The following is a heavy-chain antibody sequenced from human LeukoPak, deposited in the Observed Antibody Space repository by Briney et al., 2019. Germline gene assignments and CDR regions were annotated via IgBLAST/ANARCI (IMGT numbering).Heavy chain of an antibody. D-gene: IGHD6-19*01. Sequence: GGPLRLSCAASGFTFSSYSMNWVRQAPGKGLEWVSSISSSSSYIYYADSVKGRFTISRDNAKNSLYLQMNSLRAEDTAVYYCARVLKEWLVPPYYFDYWGQGTLVTVSS. CDR3: ARVLKEWLVPPYYFDY. CDR1: GFTFSSYS. V-gene: IGHV3-21*01. J-gene: IGHJ4*02. CDR2: ISSSSSYI.